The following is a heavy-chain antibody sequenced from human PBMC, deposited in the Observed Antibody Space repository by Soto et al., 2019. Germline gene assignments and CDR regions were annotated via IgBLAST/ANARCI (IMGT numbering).Heavy chain of an antibody. V-gene: IGHV1-69*01. CDR1: GGTFSSYA. J-gene: IGHJ5*02. CDR2: IIPIFGTT. D-gene: IGHD2-21*02. CDR3: ARVPGGDYNLYEGWFDP. Sequence: QVQLVQSGAEVKKPGSSVKVSCKASGGTFSSYAISWVRQAPGQGLEWMGGIIPIFGTTNYAQKFQGRVTITADESTSTAYMELSSLRSEDTAVYYCARVPGGDYNLYEGWFDPWGQGTLVTVSS.